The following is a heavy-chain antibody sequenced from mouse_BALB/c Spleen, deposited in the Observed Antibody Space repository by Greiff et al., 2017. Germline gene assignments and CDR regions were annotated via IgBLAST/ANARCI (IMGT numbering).Heavy chain of an antibody. J-gene: IGHJ3*01. CDR3: ASSTMITTWFAY. CDR2: ISYSGST. CDR1: GYSITSDYA. V-gene: IGHV3-2*02. Sequence: EVQLQESGPGLVKPSQSLSLTCTVTGYSITSDYAWNWIRQFPGNKLEWMGYISYSGSTSYNPSLKSRISITRDTSKNQFFLQLNSVTTEDTATYYCASSTMITTWFAYWGQGTLVTVSA. D-gene: IGHD2-4*01.